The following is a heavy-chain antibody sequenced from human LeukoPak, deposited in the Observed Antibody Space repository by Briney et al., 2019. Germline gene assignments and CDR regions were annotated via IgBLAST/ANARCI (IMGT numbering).Heavy chain of an antibody. J-gene: IGHJ6*03. V-gene: IGHV1-18*01. Sequence: GASVKVSCKASGYTFNSYGISWVRQAPGQGLEWMGWISAYNGDTNYAQKLQGRVTMTTDTSTSTAYMELRSLRSDDTAVYYCAREGMVMVRGVIVSGYMDVWGKGTTVTISS. CDR1: GYTFNSYG. CDR3: AREGMVMVRGVIVSGYMDV. CDR2: ISAYNGDT. D-gene: IGHD3-10*01.